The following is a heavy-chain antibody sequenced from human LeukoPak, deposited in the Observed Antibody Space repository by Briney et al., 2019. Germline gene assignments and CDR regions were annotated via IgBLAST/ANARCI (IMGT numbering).Heavy chain of an antibody. CDR3: AALYSSGWSQFDP. D-gene: IGHD6-19*01. CDR2: IYYSGST. CDR1: GGSIRSYY. Sequence: SGTLSLTCTVSGGSIRSYYWSWLRQPPGKGLEGIGYIYYSGSTNYNPSLKRRVTISVDTSKNQFSLKLSSVTAADTAVYYCAALYSSGWSQFDPWGQGTLVTVSS. V-gene: IGHV4-59*01. J-gene: IGHJ5*02.